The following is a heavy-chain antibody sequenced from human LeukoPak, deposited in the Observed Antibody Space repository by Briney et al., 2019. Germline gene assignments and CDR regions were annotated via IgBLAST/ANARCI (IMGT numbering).Heavy chain of an antibody. CDR2: TYYKSKWYN. CDR3: ARDVVVIAVDAFDI. D-gene: IGHD2-21*01. V-gene: IGHV6-1*01. CDR1: GDSVSSSSVG. Sequence: SQTLSLTCAISGDSVSSSSVGWHWIRQSPSRGLEWLGRTYYKSKWYNDYGVSVKSRVTIYPDTSKNQFSLQLSSVTPEDTAVYYCARDVVVIAVDAFDIWGPGTMVTVSS. J-gene: IGHJ3*02.